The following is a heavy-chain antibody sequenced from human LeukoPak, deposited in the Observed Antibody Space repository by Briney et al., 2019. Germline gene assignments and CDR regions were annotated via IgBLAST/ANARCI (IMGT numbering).Heavy chain of an antibody. V-gene: IGHV3-64*02. D-gene: IGHD1-26*01. Sequence: GGSLRLSCAASGFTFSSYAMHWVRQAPGKGLEYVSAINNYGGLTYYADSVKGRFTISRDNSKRTLYLQMNSLRAEDTAVYYCARAPRVVGATSYFDLWGRGTLVTVSS. CDR2: INNYGGLT. J-gene: IGHJ2*01. CDR3: ARAPRVVGATSYFDL. CDR1: GFTFSSYA.